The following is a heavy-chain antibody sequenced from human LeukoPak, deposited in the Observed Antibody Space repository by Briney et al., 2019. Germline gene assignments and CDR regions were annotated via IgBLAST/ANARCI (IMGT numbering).Heavy chain of an antibody. CDR2: IYHSGST. V-gene: IGHV4-4*02. Sequence: SGTLSLTCAVSGGSISSSNWWSWVRQPPGKGLEWIGEIYHSGSTNYNPSLRSRVTISVDKSRNQFSPKLNSVTAADTAVYYCAREGVVVPTARDPRPFDFWGQGTLVTVSS. J-gene: IGHJ4*02. D-gene: IGHD2-2*01. CDR1: GGSISSSNW. CDR3: AREGVVVPTARDPRPFDF.